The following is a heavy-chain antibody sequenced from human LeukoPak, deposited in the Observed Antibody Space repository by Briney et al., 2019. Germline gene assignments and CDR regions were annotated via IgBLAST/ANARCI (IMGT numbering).Heavy chain of an antibody. CDR1: GFSFSSYA. Sequence: GGSLRLSCAASGFSFSSYAMSWVRQAPGKGLEWVSSISGSGDNTYYAESVKGRFTISRDNSKNTLFLQMNSLRAEDTAVYYCARDGGVIDYWGQGTLVTVSS. V-gene: IGHV3-23*01. CDR2: ISGSGDNT. CDR3: ARDGGVIDY. D-gene: IGHD2-15*01. J-gene: IGHJ4*02.